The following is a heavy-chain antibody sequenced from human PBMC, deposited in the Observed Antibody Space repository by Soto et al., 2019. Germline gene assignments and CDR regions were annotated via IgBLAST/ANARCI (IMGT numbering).Heavy chain of an antibody. CDR1: GFTFSRYA. J-gene: IGHJ6*02. CDR2: ISVSGDNT. V-gene: IGHV3-23*01. CDR3: AKDGKMRTKVWFPAGYGMDV. D-gene: IGHD3-10*01. Sequence: QPGGSLRLSCAASGFTFSRYAMNWVRQAPGRGLQWISGISVSGDNTSYVESVRGRFTVYRDNSKSTLYLQMNNLRAEDTALYYCAKDGKMRTKVWFPAGYGMDVWGQGTTVTVSS.